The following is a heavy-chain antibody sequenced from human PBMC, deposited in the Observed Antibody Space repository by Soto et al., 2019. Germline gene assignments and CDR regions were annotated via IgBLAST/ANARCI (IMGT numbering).Heavy chain of an antibody. CDR1: GFTFNTYW. CDR3: ARAQAVAGTGGDY. CDR2: ISGDGSST. D-gene: IGHD6-19*01. V-gene: IGHV3-74*01. J-gene: IGHJ4*02. Sequence: GGSLRLSCAASGFTFNTYWMHWVRQAPGKGLVWVSRISGDGSSTSYADSVKGRFTISRDNAKNTVYLQMNSLRAEDTAVYYCARAQAVAGTGGDYWGQGTLVTVSS.